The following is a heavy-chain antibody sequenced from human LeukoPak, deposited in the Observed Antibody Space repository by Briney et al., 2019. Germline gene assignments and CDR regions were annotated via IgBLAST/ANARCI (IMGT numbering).Heavy chain of an antibody. Sequence: SETLSLTCTVSGGSISSGSYYWSWIRQPAGKGLELIGRIYTSGSTYYNPSLKSRVTISVDTSKNQFSLKLSSVTAADTAVYYCANTDDIYYYFDYWGQGTLVTVSS. J-gene: IGHJ4*02. V-gene: IGHV4-61*02. D-gene: IGHD3-10*01. CDR2: IYTSGST. CDR3: ANTDDIYYYFDY. CDR1: GGSISSGSYY.